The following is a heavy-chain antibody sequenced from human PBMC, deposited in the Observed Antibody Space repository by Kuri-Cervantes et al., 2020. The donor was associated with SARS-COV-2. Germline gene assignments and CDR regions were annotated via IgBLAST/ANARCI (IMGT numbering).Heavy chain of an antibody. Sequence: GGSLRLSCAASGFTFRRYAMHWVRQAPGKGLEWVAFISSDGTNKDYLASGKGRFTISRDNSQNTLYLQMQSLRSEDSAFYYCARDRLGVHDSWGQGTLVTVSS. CDR2: ISSDGTNK. V-gene: IGHV3-30*03. J-gene: IGHJ4*02. CDR3: ARDRLGVHDS. D-gene: IGHD2-8*01. CDR1: GFTFRRYA.